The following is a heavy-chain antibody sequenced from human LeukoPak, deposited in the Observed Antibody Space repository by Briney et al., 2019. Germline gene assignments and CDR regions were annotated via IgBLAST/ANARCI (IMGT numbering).Heavy chain of an antibody. V-gene: IGHV1-2*02. CDR3: ARAVRDGYIEYYYYMDV. J-gene: IGHJ6*03. Sequence: ASVKVSCKASGGTFSSYAISWVRQAPGQGLEWMAWINPNSGGTNYAQKFQGRVTMTRDTSISTAYMELSRLRSDDTAVYYCARAVRDGYIEYYYYMDVWGKGTTVTVSS. D-gene: IGHD5-24*01. CDR1: GGTFSSYA. CDR2: INPNSGGT.